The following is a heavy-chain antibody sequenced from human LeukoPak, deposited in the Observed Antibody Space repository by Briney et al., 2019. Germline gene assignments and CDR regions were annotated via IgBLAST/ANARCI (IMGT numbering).Heavy chain of an antibody. Sequence: GASVKVSCKASGGTFNIYGITWVRQAPGQGLEWMGRIIPILGIPNYTQKFQGRVTITADNSTSTVYMELSSLRSEDTAVHYCATKDTEYYNYYYGMDVWGQGTTVTVSS. J-gene: IGHJ6*02. V-gene: IGHV1-69*04. CDR3: ATKDTEYYNYYYGMDV. CDR2: IIPILGIP. CDR1: GGTFNIYG. D-gene: IGHD2-15*01.